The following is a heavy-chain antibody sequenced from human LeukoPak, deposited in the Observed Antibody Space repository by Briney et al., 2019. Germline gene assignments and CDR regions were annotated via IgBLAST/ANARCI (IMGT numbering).Heavy chain of an antibody. J-gene: IGHJ4*02. CDR1: GGSISSGGYY. CDR3: ASYYDILTGYYYYFDY. Sequence: PSETLSLTCTVSGGSISSGGYYWSWIRQHPGKGLEWIGYIYYSGSTYYNPSLKSRVTISVDTSKNQFSLKLSSVTAADTAVCYCASYYDILTGYYYYFDYWAREPWSPSPQ. D-gene: IGHD3-9*01. CDR2: IYYSGST. V-gene: IGHV4-31*03.